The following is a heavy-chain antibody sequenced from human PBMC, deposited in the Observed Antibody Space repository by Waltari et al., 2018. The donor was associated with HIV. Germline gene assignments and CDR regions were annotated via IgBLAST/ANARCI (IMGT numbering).Heavy chain of an antibody. CDR3: TKGRRGALFGDE. D-gene: IGHD3-3*01. V-gene: IGHV1-8*02. J-gene: IGHJ4*02. CDR1: GYSFIDFD. CDR2: MNPDNGDA. Sequence: QVQLVQSGAEIKKPRASVRVSCKASGYSFIDFDINWVRRAPGRGLEWVGRMNPDNGDAGYGHKFRGRFTLTRDTSTDTAYMEVDNLKSEDMAIYFCTKGRRGALFGDEWGQGTLVTVSS.